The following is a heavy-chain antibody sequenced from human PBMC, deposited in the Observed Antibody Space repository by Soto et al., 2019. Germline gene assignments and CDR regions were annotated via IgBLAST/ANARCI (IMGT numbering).Heavy chain of an antibody. CDR1: GYTFTSYD. J-gene: IGHJ5*02. Sequence: ASVKVSCKASGYTFTSYDINWARQATGQGLEWMGWMNPNSGNTGYAQKFQGRVTMTRNTSTSTAYMELSSLRSEDTAVYYCARGPMNFEYYDFWSGYYRFDPWGQGTLVTVSS. CDR2: MNPNSGNT. V-gene: IGHV1-8*01. CDR3: ARGPMNFEYYDFWSGYYRFDP. D-gene: IGHD3-3*01.